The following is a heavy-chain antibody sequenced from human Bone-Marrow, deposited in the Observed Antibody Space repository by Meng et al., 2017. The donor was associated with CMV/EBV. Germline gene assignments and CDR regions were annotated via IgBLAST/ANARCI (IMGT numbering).Heavy chain of an antibody. V-gene: IGHV3-74*01. CDR2: INSDGSST. CDR3: AKDLLPRSMVRGVYFDY. Sequence: GESLKISCAASGFTFSIYSMNWVRQAPGKGLVWVSRINSDGSSTSYGDSVKGRFTISRDNSKNSLYLQMNSLRPEDAALYYCAKDLLPRSMVRGVYFDYWGQGTLVTVSS. J-gene: IGHJ4*02. D-gene: IGHD3-10*01. CDR1: GFTFSIYS.